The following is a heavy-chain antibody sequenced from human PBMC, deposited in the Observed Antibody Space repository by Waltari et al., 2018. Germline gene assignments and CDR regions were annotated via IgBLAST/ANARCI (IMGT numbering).Heavy chain of an antibody. V-gene: IGHV3-9*03. Sequence: EVQLVESGGGLVQPGRSLRLSCAASGFTFDDSAMPWVRQAPGKGLEWVSGISWNSGSIGYADSVKGRFTSSRDNAKNSLYLQMNSLRAEDMALYYCAKGNYYDSSGYYDYWGQGTLVTVSS. CDR2: ISWNSGSI. J-gene: IGHJ4*02. CDR1: GFTFDDSA. CDR3: AKGNYYDSSGYYDY. D-gene: IGHD3-22*01.